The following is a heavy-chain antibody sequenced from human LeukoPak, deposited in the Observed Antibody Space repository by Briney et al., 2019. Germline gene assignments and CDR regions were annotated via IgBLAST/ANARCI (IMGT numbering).Heavy chain of an antibody. V-gene: IGHV3-53*01. CDR3: ASHYCSRGTCYFDG. CDR1: GFSISTNY. J-gene: IGHJ4*02. D-gene: IGHD6-13*01. Sequence: GGSLTLSCAVSGFSISTNYMSWVRQAPGEGLEWLCIVYSGGTTSYADSVRGRFTLSRDISKNTVSLQMNDLRVADTAVYYCASHYCSRGTCYFDGWGRGALVIVSS. CDR2: VYSGGTT.